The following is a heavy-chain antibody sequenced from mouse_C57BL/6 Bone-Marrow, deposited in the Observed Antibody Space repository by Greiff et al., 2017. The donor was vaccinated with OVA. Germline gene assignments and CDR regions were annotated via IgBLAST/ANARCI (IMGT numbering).Heavy chain of an antibody. V-gene: IGHV5-17*01. CDR1: GFTFSDYG. CDR3: APKSFAY. Sequence: EVKLVGSGGGLVKPGGSLKLSCAASGFTFSDYGMHWVRQAPEKGLEWVAYISSGSSTIYYADTVKGRFTISRDNAKNTLFLQMTSLRSEDTAMYYCAPKSFAYWGQGTLVTVSA. J-gene: IGHJ3*01. CDR2: ISSGSSTI.